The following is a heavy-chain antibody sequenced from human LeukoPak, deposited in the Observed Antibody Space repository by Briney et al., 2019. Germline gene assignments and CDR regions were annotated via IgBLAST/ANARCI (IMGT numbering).Heavy chain of an antibody. CDR1: GGSISSGGYS. D-gene: IGHD2-2*01. Sequence: PSETLSLTCAVSGGSISSGGYSWSWIRQPPGKGLEWIGYIYHSGSTYYNPSLKSRVTISVDTSKNQFSLKLSSVTAADTAVYYCARDPLGYCSSTSCYLGSRPSMIDYWGQGTLVTVSS. CDR2: IYHSGST. J-gene: IGHJ4*02. CDR3: ARDPLGYCSSTSCYLGSRPSMIDY. V-gene: IGHV4-30-2*01.